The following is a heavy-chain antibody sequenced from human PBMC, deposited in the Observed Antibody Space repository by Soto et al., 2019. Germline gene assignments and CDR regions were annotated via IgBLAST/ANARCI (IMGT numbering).Heavy chain of an antibody. D-gene: IGHD2-2*01. Sequence: EVQLVESGGGLVQPGGSLRLSCAASGFTFSTYWMHWIRQVPGKGLEWVSRINSDASHTYYAHSVKGRFTISRHKAKNTLHLEMNSLRAEDTGVYYCDRDGLCITTSCTGNWFDPWGQATLVTVSS. J-gene: IGHJ5*02. V-gene: IGHV3-74*01. CDR3: DRDGLCITTSCTGNWFDP. CDR1: GFTFSTYW. CDR2: INSDASHT.